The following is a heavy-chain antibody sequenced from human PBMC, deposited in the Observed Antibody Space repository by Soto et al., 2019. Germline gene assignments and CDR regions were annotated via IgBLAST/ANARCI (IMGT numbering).Heavy chain of an antibody. CDR1: GGSISSGGYY. Sequence: PSETLSLTCTVSGGSISSGGYYWSWIRQHPGKGLEWIGYIFYSGTTYYNPSLKSRVTISVDTSKNQFSLKLSSVTAADTAVYYCASQHYYDSSGYYVVYWGQGTLVTVSS. CDR3: ASQHYYDSSGYYVVY. V-gene: IGHV4-31*03. CDR2: IFYSGTT. J-gene: IGHJ4*02. D-gene: IGHD3-22*01.